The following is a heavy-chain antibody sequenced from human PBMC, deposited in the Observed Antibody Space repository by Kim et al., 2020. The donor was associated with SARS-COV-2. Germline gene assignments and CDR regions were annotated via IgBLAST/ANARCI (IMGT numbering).Heavy chain of an antibody. J-gene: IGHJ4*02. CDR3: ARNRYYYDILTGPDY. Sequence: GGSLRLSCAASGFTFSSYSMNWVRQAPGKGLEWVSSISSSSSYIYYADSVKGRFTISRDNAKNSLYLQMNSLRAEDTAVYYCARNRYYYDILTGPDYWGQGTLVTVSS. CDR2: ISSSSSYI. V-gene: IGHV3-21*01. CDR1: GFTFSSYS. D-gene: IGHD3-9*01.